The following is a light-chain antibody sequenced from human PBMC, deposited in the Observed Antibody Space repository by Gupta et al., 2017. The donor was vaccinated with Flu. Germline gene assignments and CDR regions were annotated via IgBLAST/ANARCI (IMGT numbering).Light chain of an antibody. J-gene: IGLJ2*01. CDR1: SSDIGGYNY. CDR3: SSYTNTNTLCL. CDR2: EVS. V-gene: IGLV2-14*01. Sequence: QSALTQPASVSGSPGQSITISCTGTSSDIGGYNYVSWYQQHPGKAHKLMILEVSNRPSGVSTRFSGSKSGNTASLTISGLQAEDEAEYYGSSYTNTNTLCLFGGGTKLTVL.